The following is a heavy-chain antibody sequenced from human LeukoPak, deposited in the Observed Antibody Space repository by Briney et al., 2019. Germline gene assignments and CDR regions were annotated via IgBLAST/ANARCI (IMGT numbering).Heavy chain of an antibody. Sequence: GGSLRPSCTASGFTFRGYAMGWVRQAPGKGLEWVSSISASGYGDGAYYADSVKGRFAISRDDAKNTVFLQMNSLRAEDTAVYYCAKDRGVTKNWFDPWGQGTLVTVSP. CDR2: ISASGYGDGA. V-gene: IGHV3-23*01. CDR1: GFTFRGYA. CDR3: AKDRGVTKNWFDP. D-gene: IGHD3-10*01. J-gene: IGHJ5*02.